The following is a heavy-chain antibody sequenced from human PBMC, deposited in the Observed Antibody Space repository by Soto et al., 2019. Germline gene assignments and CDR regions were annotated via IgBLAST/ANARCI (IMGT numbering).Heavy chain of an antibody. D-gene: IGHD2-15*01. Sequence: SETLSLTCAVYGGSFSGYYWSWIRQTPGKGLEWIGEINHSGSTNYNPSLKSRVTISVDTSKNQFSLKLSSVTAADTAVYYCARDGGAGYCSGGSCYGSDYWGQGTLVTVSS. CDR1: GGSFSGYY. CDR2: INHSGST. J-gene: IGHJ4*02. CDR3: ARDGGAGYCSGGSCYGSDY. V-gene: IGHV4-34*01.